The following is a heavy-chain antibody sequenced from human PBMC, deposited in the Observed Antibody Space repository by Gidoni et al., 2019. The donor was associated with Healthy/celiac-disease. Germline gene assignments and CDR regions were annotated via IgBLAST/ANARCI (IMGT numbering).Heavy chain of an antibody. Sequence: QFQLVESGGGVVQPGGSLRLSCEAPGFAFSSYGMHWLRQAPGKGLEWVGIIRYNGSKKYYEDSVKGRFTSARDNAKNTMYVQMNSLRAEDTAVYYCEKDYYGDYDGDFDYWGQGTLVTVSS. V-gene: IGHV3-30*02. CDR3: EKDYYGDYDGDFDY. D-gene: IGHD4-17*01. CDR2: IRYNGSKK. J-gene: IGHJ4*02. CDR1: GFAFSSYG.